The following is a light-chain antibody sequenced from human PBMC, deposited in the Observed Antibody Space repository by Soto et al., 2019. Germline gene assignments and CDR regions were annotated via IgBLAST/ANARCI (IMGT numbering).Light chain of an antibody. V-gene: IGKV1-5*01. CDR3: QHYKSYPWT. Sequence: DIQMTQSPSSLSASVGDRVTITCQASQDISNYLNWYQQKPGKAPKLLIYDASSLESGVPSRFSGSGSGTEFTLIISGLQPDDFATYYCQHYKSYPWTFGQGTKV. CDR2: DAS. J-gene: IGKJ1*01. CDR1: QDISNY.